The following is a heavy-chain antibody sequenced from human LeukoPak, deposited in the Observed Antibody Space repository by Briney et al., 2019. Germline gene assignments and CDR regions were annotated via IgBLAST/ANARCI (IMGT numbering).Heavy chain of an antibody. V-gene: IGHV3-30*18. CDR1: GFSFSGFG. CDR2: ISYDGSKK. Sequence: GGSLRLSCAASGFSFSGFGMHWVRQAPGKGLEWVASISYDGSKKYYADSVKGRFTISRDNSKNTLYLQMNSLRAEDTAVYYCAKPLGYCSSTTCSEAPYYYGMDVWGQGTTVTVSS. J-gene: IGHJ6*02. CDR3: AKPLGYCSSTTCSEAPYYYGMDV. D-gene: IGHD2-2*01.